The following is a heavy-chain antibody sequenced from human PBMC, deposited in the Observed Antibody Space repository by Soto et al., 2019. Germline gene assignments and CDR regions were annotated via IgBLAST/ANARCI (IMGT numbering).Heavy chain of an antibody. CDR3: AKSGSTRVTPGVYFDY. V-gene: IGHV3-23*01. D-gene: IGHD1-26*01. Sequence: GGSLRLSCAASGFTFSSYAMSWVRQAPGKGLEWVSAISGSGGSTYYADSVKGRFTISRDNSKNTLYLQMNSLRAEDTAVYYCAKSGSTRVTPGVYFDYWGQGTLVTVSS. CDR1: GFTFSSYA. CDR2: ISGSGGST. J-gene: IGHJ4*02.